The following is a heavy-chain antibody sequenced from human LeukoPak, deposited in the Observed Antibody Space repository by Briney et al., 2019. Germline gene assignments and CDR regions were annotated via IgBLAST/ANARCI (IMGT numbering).Heavy chain of an antibody. CDR2: INPNTGGT. J-gene: IGHJ6*03. CDR3: ASSDGYNKAGYYYYMDV. V-gene: IGHV1-2*02. Sequence: ASVKVSCKASGYTLTAYYMHWVRQAPGQGLEWMGWINPNTGGTNYAQKFQGRVTMTWDTSISTAYMELRGLRSDDTAEFYCASSDGYNKAGYYYYMDVWGKGATVAVSS. CDR1: GYTLTAYY. D-gene: IGHD5-24*01.